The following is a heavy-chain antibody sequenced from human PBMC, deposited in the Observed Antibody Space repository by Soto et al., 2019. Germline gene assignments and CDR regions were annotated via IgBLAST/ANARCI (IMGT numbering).Heavy chain of an antibody. V-gene: IGHV5-51*01. CDR1: GYSFTSYW. D-gene: IGHD3-16*01. CDR3: SRQDVEGGGNHYPVYFDY. Sequence: GESLKISCKGSGYSFTSYWIAWVRQMPGKGLEWMGIIYPGDSDTRYSPSFQGQVTISADKSISTAYLQWSSLKASDTAMHYCSRQDVEGGGNHYPVYFDYWGPGTLVTVSS. CDR2: IYPGDSDT. J-gene: IGHJ4*02.